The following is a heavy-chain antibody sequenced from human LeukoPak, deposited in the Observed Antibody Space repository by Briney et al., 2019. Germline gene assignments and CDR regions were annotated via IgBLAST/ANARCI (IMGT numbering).Heavy chain of an antibody. J-gene: IGHJ4*02. CDR2: FDPEDGET. D-gene: IGHD3-3*01. CDR1: GYTLTELS. CDR3: ARVLRYDFWSAYYFDY. Sequence: ASVKVSCKVSGYTLTELSMHWVRQAPGKGLEWMGGFDPEDGETIYAQKFQGRVTMTEDTSTDTAYMELSSLRSDDTAVYYCARVLRYDFWSAYYFDYWGQGTLVTVSS. V-gene: IGHV1-24*01.